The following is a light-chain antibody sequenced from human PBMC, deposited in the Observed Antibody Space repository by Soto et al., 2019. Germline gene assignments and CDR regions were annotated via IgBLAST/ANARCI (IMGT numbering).Light chain of an antibody. V-gene: IGKV1-12*01. CDR3: QQTNRFPYT. Sequence: DIQMTQSPSSVSASVGDRVAITCRASQGISFWFAWYQQKPGKAPSLLIHSASSVQSGVPSRFSGSGSGTDFTLTISSLQPEDSATYYCQQTNRFPYTFGQGTKLEI. CDR1: QGISFW. CDR2: SAS. J-gene: IGKJ2*01.